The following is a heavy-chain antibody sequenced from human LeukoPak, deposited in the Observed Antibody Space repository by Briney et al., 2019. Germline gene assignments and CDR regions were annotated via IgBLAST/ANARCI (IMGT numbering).Heavy chain of an antibody. V-gene: IGHV4-59*01. J-gene: IGHJ3*02. D-gene: IGHD2-8*01. CDR3: ARDRTKSPNAFDI. CDR2: IYYSGST. Sequence: PSETLSLTCTVSGGSISSYDWSWVRQPPGKGREWGGYIYYSGSTNYNPSLKSRVTISVDTSKNQFSLKLSSVTAADTAVYYCARDRTKSPNAFDIWGQGTMVTVSS. CDR1: GGSISSYD.